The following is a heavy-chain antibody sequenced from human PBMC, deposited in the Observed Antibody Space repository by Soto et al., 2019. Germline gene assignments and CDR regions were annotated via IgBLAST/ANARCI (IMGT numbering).Heavy chain of an antibody. CDR1: GFTFSSYS. V-gene: IGHV3-48*01. J-gene: IGHJ6*03. D-gene: IGHD6-6*01. Sequence: EVQLVESGGGLVQPGGSLRLSCAASGFTFSSYSMNWVRQAPGKGLEWVSYISSSSSTIYYADSVKGRFTISRDNAKNSLYLQMNSLRAEDTAVYYCARGEGGIAARPHYMDVWGKGTTVTVSS. CDR2: ISSSSSTI. CDR3: ARGEGGIAARPHYMDV.